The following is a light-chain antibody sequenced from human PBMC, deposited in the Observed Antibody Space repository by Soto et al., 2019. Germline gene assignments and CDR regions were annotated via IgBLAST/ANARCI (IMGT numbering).Light chain of an antibody. V-gene: IGKV3-20*01. CDR2: GAS. J-gene: IGKJ2*01. Sequence: EIVLTQSPVTLSLSPGERATLSCRASQKISHNFLAWFQQKPGLAPRLLISGASTRASDIPDRFSGSGSGTDFALAISRLEPVDFAVYFCQLYGRSPFTFGQGTKLQI. CDR1: QKISHNF. CDR3: QLYGRSPFT.